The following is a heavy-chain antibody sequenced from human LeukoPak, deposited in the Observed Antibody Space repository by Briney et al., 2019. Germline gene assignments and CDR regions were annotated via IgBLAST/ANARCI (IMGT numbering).Heavy chain of an antibody. CDR2: ISRRSSTI. Sequence: GGSLRLSCAASGFTFSDYYMSWSRQAPGGGRGGGSYISRRSSTIEYADSVKGRFTISRDNAKNSLYLQMNSLRAEDTAVYYCASAIVDTAMTPNYYYYMDVWGKGTTVTVSS. CDR3: ASAIVDTAMTPNYYYYMDV. J-gene: IGHJ6*03. D-gene: IGHD5-18*01. CDR1: GFTFSDYY. V-gene: IGHV3-11*01.